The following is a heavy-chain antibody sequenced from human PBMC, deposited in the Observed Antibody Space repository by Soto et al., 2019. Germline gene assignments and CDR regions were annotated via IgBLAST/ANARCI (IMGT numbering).Heavy chain of an antibody. Sequence: QVQLVQSGAEVKKPGASVKVSCKASGYTFTGYFMHWVRQAPGQGLEWMGWINPNSGVTNSAQKFQGRVTMTRDRSISTAYMELSRLRSDDTAVYYCAREGVGITQYYFDHWGQGTLVTVSS. CDR2: INPNSGVT. CDR3: AREGVGITQYYFDH. D-gene: IGHD2-15*01. J-gene: IGHJ4*02. CDR1: GYTFTGYF. V-gene: IGHV1-2*02.